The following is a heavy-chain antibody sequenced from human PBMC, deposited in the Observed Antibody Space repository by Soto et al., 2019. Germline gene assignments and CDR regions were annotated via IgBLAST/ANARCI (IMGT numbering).Heavy chain of an antibody. CDR2: CIPVYRTL. CDR3: ATGVIWIGYFTVDS. Sequence: QVLLVQSGAEVKKPGSSVKISCKASGGSFGNSAINWVRQTPGQGLGWLGGCIPVYRTLNYAQKFQGRVTSTANESTGTADMTLNSLASNDTAVYYCATGVIWIGYFTVDSWGQGTRVTVSS. CDR1: GGSFGNSA. D-gene: IGHD3-3*01. V-gene: IGHV1-69*01. J-gene: IGHJ4*02.